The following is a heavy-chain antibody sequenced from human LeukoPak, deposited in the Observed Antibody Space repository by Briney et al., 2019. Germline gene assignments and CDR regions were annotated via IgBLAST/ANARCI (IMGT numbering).Heavy chain of an antibody. CDR2: IYHSGST. J-gene: IGHJ4*02. Sequence: SETLSLTCTVSGGSISSGGYYWSWIRQPPGKGLEWIGYIYHSGSTYYNPSLKSRVTISVDKSKNQFSLKLSSVTAADTAVYYCARGVVVVAATGNYFDYWGQGTLLTVSS. D-gene: IGHD2-15*01. CDR1: GGSISSGGYY. CDR3: ARGVVVVAATGNYFDY. V-gene: IGHV4-30-2*01.